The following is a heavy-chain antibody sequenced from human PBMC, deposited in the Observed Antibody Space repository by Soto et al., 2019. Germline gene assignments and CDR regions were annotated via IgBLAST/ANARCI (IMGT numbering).Heavy chain of an antibody. CDR1: GFTSSNAW. V-gene: IGHV3-15*07. Sequence: PGGSLRLSCAASGFTSSNAWMNWVRKDPGKGLEWVGRIKSKTDGGTTDYAAPVKGRFTISRDDSKNTLYLQMNSLKTEDTAVYYCTTKVGGWLMNDYWGQGTLVTVSS. CDR3: TTKVGGWLMNDY. D-gene: IGHD1-26*01. J-gene: IGHJ4*02. CDR2: IKSKTDGGTT.